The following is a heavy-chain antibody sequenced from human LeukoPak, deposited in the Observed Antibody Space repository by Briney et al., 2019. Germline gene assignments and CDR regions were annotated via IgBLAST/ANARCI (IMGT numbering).Heavy chain of an antibody. D-gene: IGHD6-19*01. CDR1: GFTFSSYA. V-gene: IGHV3-23*01. CDR3: AKEAVVWAVAGSPKHN. CDR2: ISGSGGST. J-gene: IGHJ4*02. Sequence: GGSLRLSCAASGFTFSSYAMSWVRQAPGKGLEWVSAISGSGGSTYYADSVKGRFTISRDNSKNTPYLQMNSLRAEDTAVYYCAKEAVVWAVAGSPKHNWGQGTLVTVSS.